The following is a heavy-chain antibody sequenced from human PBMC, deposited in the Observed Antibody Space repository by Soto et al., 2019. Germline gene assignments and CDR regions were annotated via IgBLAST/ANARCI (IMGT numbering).Heavy chain of an antibody. J-gene: IGHJ4*02. CDR3: ARGYGADFGRGGY. CDR2: VDPLSGAI. D-gene: IGHD3-10*01. V-gene: IGHV1-69*13. Sequence: QVQLVQSGAEVKKPGSSVRVSCKASGGTFNTYAITWVRQAPGRGLEWVGGVDPLSGAIHYSQKLQGRVTITVDNPRTTAYMELKNLTLADTACYFCARGYGADFGRGGYWGQGTLVSVSS. CDR1: GGTFNTYA.